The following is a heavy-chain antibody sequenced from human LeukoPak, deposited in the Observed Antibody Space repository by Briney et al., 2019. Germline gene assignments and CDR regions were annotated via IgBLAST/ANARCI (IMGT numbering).Heavy chain of an antibody. Sequence: ASVKVSCKASGYSFTGYYMHWVRQAPGQGLEWLGRINPNSGGTDYAQKFQGRVTMTRDASSSTAYMELSSLRADDTAVYYCARLSMAVSGTSYDYWGQGALVTVSS. CDR1: GYSFTGYY. D-gene: IGHD6-19*01. V-gene: IGHV1-2*06. CDR2: INPNSGGT. CDR3: ARLSMAVSGTSYDY. J-gene: IGHJ4*02.